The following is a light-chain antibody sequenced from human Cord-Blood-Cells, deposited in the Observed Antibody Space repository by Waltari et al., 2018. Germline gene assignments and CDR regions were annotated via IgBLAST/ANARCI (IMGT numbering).Light chain of an antibody. CDR2: DAS. V-gene: IGKV3-11*01. J-gene: IGKJ1*01. Sequence: EIVLTQSPATLSLSPGERATLSCRASQSVSSYLAWYQQKPGQAPRLLIYDASNRATGIPARFSGSGSGTDFPLNISSLEPEDFAVYYCQQRSNWPPTFGQGTKVEIK. CDR3: QQRSNWPPT. CDR1: QSVSSY.